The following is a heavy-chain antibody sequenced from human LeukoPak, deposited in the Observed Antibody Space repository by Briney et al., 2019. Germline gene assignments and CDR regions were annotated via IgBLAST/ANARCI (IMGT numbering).Heavy chain of an antibody. V-gene: IGHV3-74*01. J-gene: IGHJ4*02. CDR3: ARESTSITTFGLDY. CDR2: INGDGTST. D-gene: IGHD4-11*01. CDR1: GFTFSSYA. Sequence: GGSLRLSCAASGFTFSSYAMSWVRQAPGKGLVWVSRINGDGTSTSYADSVKGRFTISRDNAKNTLYLQMNSLRAEDTAVYYCARESTSITTFGLDYWGQGTLVTVSS.